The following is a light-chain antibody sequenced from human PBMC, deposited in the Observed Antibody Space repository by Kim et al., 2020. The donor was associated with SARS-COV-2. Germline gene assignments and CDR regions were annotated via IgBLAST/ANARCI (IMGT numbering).Light chain of an antibody. Sequence: DIVMTQSPDSLAVSLGERATINCKSSQSVLYNSNNKNYLAWYQQKPGQPPKLLIYWASTRESGVPDRFSGSGSGTDFTLTISSLQAEDVDVYYWQQCYSLPYTFGQGTKLEI. CDR1: QSVLYNSNNKNY. V-gene: IGKV4-1*01. CDR3: QQCYSLPYT. CDR2: WAS. J-gene: IGKJ2*01.